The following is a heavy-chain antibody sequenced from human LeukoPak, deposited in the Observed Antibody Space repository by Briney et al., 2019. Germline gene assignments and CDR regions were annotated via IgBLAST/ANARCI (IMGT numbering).Heavy chain of an antibody. Sequence: GASVKVSCKASGYTLTGYYIHWVRQAPGQGLEWMGGIIPIFGTANYAQKFQGRVTITADESTSTAYMELSSLRSEDTAVYYCATYPRIAAAGPKFDYWGQGTLVTVSS. CDR2: IIPIFGTA. CDR1: GYTLTGYY. D-gene: IGHD6-13*01. V-gene: IGHV1-69*13. J-gene: IGHJ4*02. CDR3: ATYPRIAAAGPKFDY.